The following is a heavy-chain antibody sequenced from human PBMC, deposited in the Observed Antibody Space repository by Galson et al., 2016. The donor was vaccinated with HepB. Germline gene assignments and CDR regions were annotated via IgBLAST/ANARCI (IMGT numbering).Heavy chain of an antibody. CDR1: GFSFDNYG. CDR3: ARDIMMRRAPPGH. D-gene: IGHD2-8*01. J-gene: IGHJ4*02. CDR2: IWHNGKTR. V-gene: IGHV3-33*01. Sequence: SLRLSCAASGFSFDNYGMHWVRQAPGKGLEWVAVIWHNGKTRYYADSVKGRFTISRDNSENTVYLQMNNLRDEDTAVYYCARDIMMRRAPPGHWGQGTLVTVSS.